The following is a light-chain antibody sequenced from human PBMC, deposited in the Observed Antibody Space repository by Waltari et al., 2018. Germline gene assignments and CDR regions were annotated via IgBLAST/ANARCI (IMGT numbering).Light chain of an antibody. CDR2: DVS. CDR1: QRVISD. V-gene: IGKV3-11*01. CDR3: QKSRSWPLT. Sequence: IVLTQSPATLSLSPGERATLSCRASQRVISDLAWYQLKPGQAPRRLISDVSNRATGIPSRFSGSGSETDFTLTISTLEPEDFELYDCQKSRSWPLTLGGGTKVEIK. J-gene: IGKJ4*01.